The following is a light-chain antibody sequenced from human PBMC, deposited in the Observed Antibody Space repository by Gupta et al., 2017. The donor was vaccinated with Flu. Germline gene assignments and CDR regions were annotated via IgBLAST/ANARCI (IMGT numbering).Light chain of an antibody. CDR2: GAS. CDR3: QQYNNWPPWT. J-gene: IGKJ1*01. V-gene: IGKV3-15*01. CDR1: QSVRSN. Sequence: PATLSVSPGERATLSCRASQSVRSNLAWYQQKPGQAPRLLIHGASTRATGIPARFSGSGSGTEFTLTISSRQSEDFAVYYCQQYNNWPPWTFGQGTKVEIK.